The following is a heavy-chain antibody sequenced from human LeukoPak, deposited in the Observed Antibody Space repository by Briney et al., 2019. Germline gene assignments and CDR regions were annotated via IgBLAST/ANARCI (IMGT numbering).Heavy chain of an antibody. D-gene: IGHD6-13*01. J-gene: IGHJ3*02. CDR1: GGSISSYY. Sequence: PSETLSLTCTVSGGSISSYYWSWIRQPPGKGLEWIGYIYYSGSTNYNPSLKSRVTISVDTSKNQFSLKLSSVTAADTAVYYCALTGYSSSWYPSDAFDIWGQGTMVTVSS. CDR3: ALTGYSSSWYPSDAFDI. V-gene: IGHV4-59*01. CDR2: IYYSGST.